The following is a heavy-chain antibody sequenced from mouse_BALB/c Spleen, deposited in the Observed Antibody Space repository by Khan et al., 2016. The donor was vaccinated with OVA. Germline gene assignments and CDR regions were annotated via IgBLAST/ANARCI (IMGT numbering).Heavy chain of an antibody. CDR3: ARRTTGYAMDY. D-gene: IGHD2-14*01. Sequence: QVRLQQSGAELSRPGASVKMSCKASGYTFTSNTMHWVKQRPGQGLEWIGYINPRSDYTIYSQKFKDKATLTADISSSTAYMQLNSLTSDDSAVYYGARRTTGYAMDYWGQGTSVTVSS. CDR1: GYTFTSNT. J-gene: IGHJ4*01. CDR2: INPRSDYT. V-gene: IGHV1-4*01.